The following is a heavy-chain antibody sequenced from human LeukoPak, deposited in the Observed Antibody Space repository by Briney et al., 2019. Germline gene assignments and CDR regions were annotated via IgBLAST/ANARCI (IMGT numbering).Heavy chain of an antibody. D-gene: IGHD2-2*01. CDR2: IIPIFGTA. CDR1: GGTFSSYA. J-gene: IGHJ5*02. V-gene: IGHV1-69*13. Sequence: ASVKVSCKASGGTFSSYAISWVRQAPGQGLEWMGGIIPIFGTANYAQKFQGRVTITADESTSTAYMELSSLRSEDTAVYYCASYCSSTSCYGLAYNWFDPWGQGILVTVSS. CDR3: ASYCSSTSCYGLAYNWFDP.